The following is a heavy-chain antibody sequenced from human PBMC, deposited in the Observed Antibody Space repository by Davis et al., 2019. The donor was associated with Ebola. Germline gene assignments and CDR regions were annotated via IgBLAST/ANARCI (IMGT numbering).Heavy chain of an antibody. CDR2: INPSGGST. CDR1: RYTFTRYY. V-gene: IGHV1-46*01. J-gene: IGHJ2*01. D-gene: IGHD3-22*01. CDR3: ATGTYYYDSSGYGARYFDL. Sequence: SVTVSCLASRYTFTRYYLHWVRQPPGQGLEWMGMINPSGGSTSYAQKFQGRVTMTRDTSTSTVYMELSSLRSEDTAVYYCATGTYYYDSSGYGARYFDLWGRGTLVTVSS.